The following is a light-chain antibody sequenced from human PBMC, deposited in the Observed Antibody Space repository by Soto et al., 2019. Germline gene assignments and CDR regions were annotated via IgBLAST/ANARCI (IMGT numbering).Light chain of an antibody. Sequence: DIQMTQSPSTLSASVGDRVTITCRASQSINSWLAWYQQKPGKAPKLLIHKASSLESGVPSRFSGSQSGTEFTLTISSLQPDDFATYYCQQYNHYSTFGQGTKVEFK. CDR2: KAS. V-gene: IGKV1-5*03. J-gene: IGKJ1*01. CDR3: QQYNHYST. CDR1: QSINSW.